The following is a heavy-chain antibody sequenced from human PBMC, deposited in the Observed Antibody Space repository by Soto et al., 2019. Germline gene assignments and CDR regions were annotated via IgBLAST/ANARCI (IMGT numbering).Heavy chain of an antibody. CDR2: ISAYNGNT. D-gene: IGHD3-3*01. CDR3: ARATYTYYDFWSGQEWFDP. Sequence: QVQLVQSGAEVKKPGASVKVSCKASGYTFTSYGISWVRQAPGQGLEWMGWISAYNGNTNYAQKLQGRVTMTTDTSTSTAYMELRSLRSDDTAVYYCARATYTYYDFWSGQEWFDPWGQGTLVTVSS. CDR1: GYTFTSYG. J-gene: IGHJ5*02. V-gene: IGHV1-18*04.